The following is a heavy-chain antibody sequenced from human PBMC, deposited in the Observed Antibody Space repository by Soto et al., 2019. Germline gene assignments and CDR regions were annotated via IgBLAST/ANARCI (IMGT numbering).Heavy chain of an antibody. J-gene: IGHJ4*02. CDR3: ARGVSLDY. CDR2: INHSGST. CDR1: GGSFSGYY. Sequence: PSETLSLTCAVYGGSFSGYYWSWIRQPPGKGLEWIGEINHSGSTNYNPSLKSRVTISVDTSKNQFSLKLSSVTAADTAVYYCARGVSLDYWGQGTLVTVSS. V-gene: IGHV4-34*01.